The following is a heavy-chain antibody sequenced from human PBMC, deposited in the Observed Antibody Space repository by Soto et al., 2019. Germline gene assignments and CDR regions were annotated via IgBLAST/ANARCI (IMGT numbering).Heavy chain of an antibody. CDR2: IYYSGST. J-gene: IGHJ4*02. V-gene: IGHV4-59*08. D-gene: IGHD3-10*01. CDR3: ARHSTLWFGELLYPANFDY. CDR1: GGSISSYY. Sequence: QVQLQESGPGLVKPSETLSLTCTVSGGSISSYYWSWIRQPPGKGLEWIGYIYYSGSTNYNPSLKSRVTISVDTSKNQFSLKLSSVTAADTAVYYCARHSTLWFGELLYPANFDYWGQGTLVTVSS.